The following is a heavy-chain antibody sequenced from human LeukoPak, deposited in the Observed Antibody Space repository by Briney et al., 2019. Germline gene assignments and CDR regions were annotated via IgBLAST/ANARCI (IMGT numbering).Heavy chain of an antibody. CDR3: ARTIFGVVIKVY. CDR2: IYSGGST. J-gene: IGHJ4*02. CDR1: GFTVSSNY. D-gene: IGHD3-3*01. Sequence: PGGSLRLSCAASGFTVSSNYMSWVRQAPGKGLEWVSVIYSGGSTYYADSVKGRFTISRDNSKNTLYLQMNSLRAEDTAVYYCARTIFGVVIKVYWGQGTLVTVSS. V-gene: IGHV3-66*01.